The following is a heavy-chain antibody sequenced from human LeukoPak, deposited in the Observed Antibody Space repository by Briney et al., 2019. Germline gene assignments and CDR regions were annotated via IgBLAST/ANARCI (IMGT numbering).Heavy chain of an antibody. CDR2: IHSGGTT. D-gene: IGHD5-12*01. CDR1: GFTVSNNY. CDR3: ARDSDSGYGPFAS. V-gene: IGHV3-53*01. J-gene: IGHJ4*02. Sequence: GGSLRLSCAASGFTVSNNYMSWVRQAPGRGLEWVSVIHSGGTTNYADSVQGRFTISRDNSKTTVYLHMNSLGAEDTAVYYCARDSDSGYGPFASWGQGTLVTVSS.